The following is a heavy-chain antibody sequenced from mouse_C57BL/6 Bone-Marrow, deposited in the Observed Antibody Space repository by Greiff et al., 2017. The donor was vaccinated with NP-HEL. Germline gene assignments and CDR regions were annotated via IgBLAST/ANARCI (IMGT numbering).Heavy chain of an antibody. CDR3: ARKRLRRDYYAMDY. CDR1: GFSLTSYA. J-gene: IGHJ4*01. D-gene: IGHD2-4*01. CDR2: IWTGGGT. Sequence: VQLVESGPGLVAPSQSLSITCTVSGFSLTSYAISWVRQPPGKGLEWLGVIWTGGGTNYNSALKSRLSISKDNSKSQVFLKMNSLQTDDTARYYCARKRLRRDYYAMDYWGQGTSVTVSS. V-gene: IGHV2-9-1*01.